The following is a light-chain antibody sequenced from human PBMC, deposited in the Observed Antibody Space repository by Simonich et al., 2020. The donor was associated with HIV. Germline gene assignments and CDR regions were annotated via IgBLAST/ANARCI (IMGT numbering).Light chain of an antibody. J-gene: IGKJ1*01. V-gene: IGKV1-5*03. Sequence: DIQLTQSPSTLSASVGDTLTITCRASQSISDWLAWYQQKPGKAPKLLVSEASSLERGVPSRFSGSGSGTEFTLTISSLQPDDFATYYCQQYNNYPKTFGQGTKVEIK. CDR1: QSISDW. CDR3: QQYNNYPKT. CDR2: EAS.